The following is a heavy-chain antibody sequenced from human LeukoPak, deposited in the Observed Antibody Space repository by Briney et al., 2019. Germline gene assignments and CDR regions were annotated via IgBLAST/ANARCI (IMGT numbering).Heavy chain of an antibody. Sequence: PGGSLRLSCAASGFTFSSYAMSWVRQAPGKGLEWVLAISGSGGSTYYADSVKGRFTISRDNSKNTLYLQMNSLRAEDTAVYYCAKAGTEDVLLWFGELLLPHFDYWGQGTLVTVSS. CDR3: AKAGTEDVLLWFGELLLPHFDY. CDR1: GFTFSSYA. J-gene: IGHJ4*02. CDR2: ISGSGGST. D-gene: IGHD3-10*01. V-gene: IGHV3-23*01.